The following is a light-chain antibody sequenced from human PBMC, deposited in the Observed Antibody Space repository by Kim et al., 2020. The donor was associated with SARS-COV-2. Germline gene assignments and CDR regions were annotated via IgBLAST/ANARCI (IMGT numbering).Light chain of an antibody. J-gene: IGLJ2*01. CDR1: TSDVCGCNY. V-gene: IGLV2-8*01. Sequence: SVTISCTGTTSDVCGCNYVTSYHQHPGQAPKRMIYAVSKRPSGVPDRFSGSTSGNTASLTVSGLQAEDEADYYCSSYAGSNNYVIFGGGTQLTV. CDR3: SSYAGSNNYVI. CDR2: AVS.